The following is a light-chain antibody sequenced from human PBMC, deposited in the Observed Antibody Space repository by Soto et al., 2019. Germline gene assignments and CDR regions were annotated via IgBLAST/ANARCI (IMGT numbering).Light chain of an antibody. V-gene: IGLV2-14*03. CDR1: SSDVGGYNY. CDR3: SSYTDSSPFV. CDR2: DVN. Sequence: QSVLTQPASVSGSPGQSITISCTGTSSDVGGYNYVSWYQQHPRKAPKLLIYDVNNRPSGVSNRFSGSKSGNTASLIISGLQAEDEADYYCSSYTDSSPFVFGTGTKVTVL. J-gene: IGLJ1*01.